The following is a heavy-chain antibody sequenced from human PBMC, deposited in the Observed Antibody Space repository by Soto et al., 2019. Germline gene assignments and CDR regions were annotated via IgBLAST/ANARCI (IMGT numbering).Heavy chain of an antibody. J-gene: IGHJ4*02. CDR3: ARVVGSSWYRVPPYYFDY. V-gene: IGHV1-69*13. CDR1: GGTFSSYA. Sequence: SVKVSCKASGGTFSSYAISWVRQAPGQGLEWMGGIIPIFGTANYAQKFQGRVTITADESTSTAYMELSSLRPEDTAVYYCARVVGSSWYRVPPYYFDYWGQGTLVTVSS. CDR2: IIPIFGTA. D-gene: IGHD6-13*01.